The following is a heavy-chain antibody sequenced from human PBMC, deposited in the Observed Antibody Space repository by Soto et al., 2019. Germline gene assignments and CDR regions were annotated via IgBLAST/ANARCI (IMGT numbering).Heavy chain of an antibody. CDR2: INVEDGNT. CDR3: ARFGAARVLWDFDY. V-gene: IGHV1-18*01. CDR1: GFNFVNYG. J-gene: IGHJ4*02. D-gene: IGHD3-16*01. Sequence: QVQLEQSGPEVRKPGASVKVSCKASGFNFVNYGISWVRLAPGRGLEWMGWINVEDGNTNYPQKVQGRVTLTTDTSTRTAYMELRILISDDTAVYFCARFGAARVLWDFDYWGQGTLFTVST.